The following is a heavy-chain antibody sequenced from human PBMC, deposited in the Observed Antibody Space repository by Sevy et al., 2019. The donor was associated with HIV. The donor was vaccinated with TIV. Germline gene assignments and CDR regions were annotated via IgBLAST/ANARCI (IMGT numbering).Heavy chain of an antibody. J-gene: IGHJ6*02. Sequence: ASVKVSCKASGYTITDYYIHWVRQAPGQGLEWMAWINPNDGVTKYAQRFQGGVTVTRDTSVSTAYMELRGLRYDDTAIYYCARMTTKPTSDLYGMDVWGPGTTVTVSS. CDR2: INPNDGVT. CDR3: ARMTTKPTSDLYGMDV. CDR1: GYTITDYY. V-gene: IGHV1-2*02. D-gene: IGHD4-17*01.